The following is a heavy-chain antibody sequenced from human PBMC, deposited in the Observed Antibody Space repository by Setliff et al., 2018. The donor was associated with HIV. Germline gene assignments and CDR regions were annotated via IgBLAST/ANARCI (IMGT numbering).Heavy chain of an antibody. D-gene: IGHD1-1*01. V-gene: IGHV4-39*02. CDR1: AGSIRSSTYY. J-gene: IGHJ4*02. CDR2: IYYSGST. Sequence: SETLSLTCTVSAGSIRSSTYYWAWIRQPPGKGLEWIGTIYYSGSTYYNPSLKSRVTISVDTSKNQFSLKLNSVTAADTAVYYCARESTTLNPPIPFDCWGQGTLVTVSS. CDR3: ARESTTLNPPIPFDC.